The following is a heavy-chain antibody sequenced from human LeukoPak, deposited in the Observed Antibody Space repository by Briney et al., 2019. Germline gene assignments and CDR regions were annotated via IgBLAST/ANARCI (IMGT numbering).Heavy chain of an antibody. CDR3: ARGPHSSGWYLDY. D-gene: IGHD6-19*01. Sequence: ASVKVSCKASGYTFTGYYMPWVRQAPGQGLEWMGWINPNSGGTNYAQKFQGRVTMTRDTSISTAYVELSRLRSDDTAVYYCARGPHSSGWYLDYWGQGTLVTVSS. CDR1: GYTFTGYY. J-gene: IGHJ4*02. V-gene: IGHV1-2*02. CDR2: INPNSGGT.